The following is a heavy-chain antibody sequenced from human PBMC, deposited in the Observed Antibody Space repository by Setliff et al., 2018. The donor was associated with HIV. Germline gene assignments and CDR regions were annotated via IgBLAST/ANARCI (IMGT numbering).Heavy chain of an antibody. CDR2: IGYDGSKE. V-gene: IGHV3-30-3*01. CDR3: ARDPRFDAFDI. J-gene: IGHJ3*02. CDR1: GFIFSDYA. Sequence: GGSLRLSCAASGFIFSDYAIHWVRQAPGKGLEWVAVIGYDGSKEYYADSVKGRFTVSRDNSKAYLQMNSLRGEDTAVYYCARDPRFDAFDIWGQGTMVT.